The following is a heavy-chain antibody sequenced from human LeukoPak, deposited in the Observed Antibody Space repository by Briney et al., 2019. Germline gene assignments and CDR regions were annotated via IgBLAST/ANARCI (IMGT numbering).Heavy chain of an antibody. CDR3: ARGRKTDSSVSKVFFIPHY. CDR1: GYTFNKYG. J-gene: IGHJ4*02. CDR2: ISAYNGNT. Sequence: ASVKVSCKASGYTFNKYGISWVRQAPGQGLEWMGWISAYNGNTNYAQKLQGRLTMTTDTFTSTAYMEVRSLRSDDTAVYYCARGRKTDSSVSKVFFIPHYWGRETWVTVSS. D-gene: IGHD3-22*01. V-gene: IGHV1-18*01.